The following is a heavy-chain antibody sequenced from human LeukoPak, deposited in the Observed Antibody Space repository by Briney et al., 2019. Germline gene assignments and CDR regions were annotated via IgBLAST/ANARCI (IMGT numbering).Heavy chain of an antibody. J-gene: IGHJ4*02. V-gene: IGHV3-66*01. CDR1: GFTFTSYW. D-gene: IGHD4-17*01. CDR2: IYSGGST. Sequence: GGSLRLSCAASGFTFTSYWMQWVRQAPGKGLEWVSVIYSGGSTYYADSVKGRFTISRDNSKNTLYLQMNSLRAEDTAVYYCARNDYGDYVAFGYWGQGTLVTVSS. CDR3: ARNDYGDYVAFGY.